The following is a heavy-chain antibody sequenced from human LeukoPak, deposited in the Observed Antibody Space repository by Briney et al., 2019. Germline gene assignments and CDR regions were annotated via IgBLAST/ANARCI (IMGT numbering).Heavy chain of an antibody. V-gene: IGHV3-74*01. CDR2: INSDVSST. CDR1: GFTFSRYW. Sequence: GGSLRLSCAASGFTFSRYWMHWVRQAPGKGLVWVSRINSDVSSTSYADSVKGRFTISRDNAKNTLDLQMNSLRAEDTGVYYCARGRITMVRALDPWGQGTLVTVSS. CDR3: ARGRITMVRALDP. J-gene: IGHJ5*02. D-gene: IGHD3-10*01.